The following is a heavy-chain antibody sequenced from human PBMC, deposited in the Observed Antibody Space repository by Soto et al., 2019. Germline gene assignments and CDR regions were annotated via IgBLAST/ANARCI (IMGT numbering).Heavy chain of an antibody. Sequence: RASVKVSCKASGYTFTSYGISWVRQAPGQGLEWMGWISAYNGNTNYAQKLQGRVTMTTDTSTSTAYMELRSLRSDDTAVYYCARDSASTDSSGYMIDYWGQGTLVTVSS. CDR2: ISAYNGNT. CDR1: GYTFTSYG. J-gene: IGHJ4*02. CDR3: ARDSASTDSSGYMIDY. V-gene: IGHV1-18*04. D-gene: IGHD3-22*01.